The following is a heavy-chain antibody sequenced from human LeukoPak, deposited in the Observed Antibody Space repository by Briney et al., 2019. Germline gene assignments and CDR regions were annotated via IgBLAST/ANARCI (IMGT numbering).Heavy chain of an antibody. CDR2: ISSSSSYI. CDR3: AREGYDSSGWGSSGYFDY. J-gene: IGHJ4*02. D-gene: IGHD3-22*01. CDR1: GGSISSSS. V-gene: IGHV3-21*01. Sequence: ETLSLTCTVSGGSISSSSYYWGWIRQAPGKGLEWDSSISSSSSYIYYADSVKGRFTISRDNAKNSLYLQMNSLRAEDTAVYYCAREGYDSSGWGSSGYFDYWGQGTLVTVSS.